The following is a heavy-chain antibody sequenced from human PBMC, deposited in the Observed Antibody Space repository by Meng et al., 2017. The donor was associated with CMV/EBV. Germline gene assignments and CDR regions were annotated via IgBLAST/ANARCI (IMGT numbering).Heavy chain of an antibody. V-gene: IGHV1-18*01. CDR2: ISAYNGNT. CDR3: ARILVEPAAIYYGLDV. CDR1: GYTFTSYG. J-gene: IGHJ6*02. D-gene: IGHD2-2*01. Sequence: ASVKVSCKASGYTFTSYGISWVRQAPGQGLEWMGWISAYNGNTNYAQKLQGRVTMTTDTSTSTAYMELRSLRSDDTAVYYCARILVEPAAIYYGLDVWGQGTTVTVFS.